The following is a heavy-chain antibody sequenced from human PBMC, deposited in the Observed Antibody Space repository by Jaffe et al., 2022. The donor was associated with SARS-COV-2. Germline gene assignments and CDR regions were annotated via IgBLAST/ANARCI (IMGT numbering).Heavy chain of an antibody. CDR2: ISYDGSNK. CDR3: ARDPGGGYCSSTSCHDYYYYGMDV. D-gene: IGHD2-2*01. CDR1: GFTFSSYA. V-gene: IGHV3-30-3*01. J-gene: IGHJ6*02. Sequence: QVQLVESGGGVVQPGRSLRLSCAASGFTFSSYAMHWVRQAPGKGLEWVAVISYDGSNKYYADSVKGRFTISRDNSKNTLYLQMNSLRAEDTAVYYCARDPGGGYCSSTSCHDYYYYGMDVWGQGTTVTVSS.